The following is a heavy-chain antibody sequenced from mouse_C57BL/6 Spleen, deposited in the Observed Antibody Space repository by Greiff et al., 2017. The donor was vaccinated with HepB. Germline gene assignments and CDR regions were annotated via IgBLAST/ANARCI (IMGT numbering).Heavy chain of an antibody. CDR1: GYTFTSYW. Sequence: VQLQQSGAELVRPGSSVKLSCKASGYTFTSYWMDWVKQRPGQGLEWIGNIYPSDSETHYNQKFKDKATLTVDKSSSTAYMQLSSLTSEDSAVYYCARRATRWYFDVWGTGTTVTVSS. CDR2: IYPSDSET. V-gene: IGHV1-61*01. D-gene: IGHD3-1*01. CDR3: ARRATRWYFDV. J-gene: IGHJ1*03.